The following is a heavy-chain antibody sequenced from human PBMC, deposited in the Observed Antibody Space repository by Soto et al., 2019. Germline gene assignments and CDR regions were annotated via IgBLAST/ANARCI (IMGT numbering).Heavy chain of an antibody. J-gene: IGHJ3*02. CDR1: GFTVSSHA. V-gene: IGHV3-23*01. D-gene: IGHD2-15*01. CDR2: ITADGGT. Sequence: EVQVLESGGGLVQPGGSLRLSCEGSGFTVSSHAMTWIRQAPGKGPEWVSTITADGGTYYADSVKGRFAMSRDTSENTRYFGLNSLGHEDTAAYYSAPHVDCRGGGCQYDVFATRGQGTMVTVSS. CDR3: APHVDCRGGGCQYDVFAT.